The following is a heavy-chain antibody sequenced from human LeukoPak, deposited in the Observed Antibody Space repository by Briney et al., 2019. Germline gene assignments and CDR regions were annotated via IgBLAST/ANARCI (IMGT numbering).Heavy chain of an antibody. V-gene: IGHV3-15*01. D-gene: IGHD1-26*01. Sequence: GGSLRLPCAASGFSFSNAWMSWVRQAPGKGLELDGRIKSKAAGVTIDYAAPVKGRFTISRDDSKNTLYLQMNSLKIEDTAVYYCTTAPAGATEDYWGQGTLVTVSS. CDR1: GFSFSNAW. J-gene: IGHJ4*02. CDR3: TTAPAGATEDY. CDR2: IKSKAAGVTI.